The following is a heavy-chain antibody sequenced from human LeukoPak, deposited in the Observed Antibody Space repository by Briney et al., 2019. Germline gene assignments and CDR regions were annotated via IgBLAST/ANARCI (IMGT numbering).Heavy chain of an antibody. D-gene: IGHD3-3*01. CDR3: AKDRYYDFWSGSSSYYFDY. CDR2: IIGSGDST. J-gene: IGHJ4*02. V-gene: IGHV3-23*01. Sequence: GGSLRLSCAASGFTFSSHAMNWVRQAPGKGLEWVSGIIGSGDSTYYADSVKGRFTISRDNSKNTLYLQMNSLRVEDTAVYYCAKDRYYDFWSGSSSYYFDYWGQGTLVTVSS. CDR1: GFTFSSHA.